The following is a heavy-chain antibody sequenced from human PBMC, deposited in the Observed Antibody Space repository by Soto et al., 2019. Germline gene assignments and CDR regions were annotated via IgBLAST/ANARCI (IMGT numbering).Heavy chain of an antibody. D-gene: IGHD6-13*01. V-gene: IGHV1-24*01. Sequence: WVRQAPGKGLEWMGGFDPEDGETIYAQKFQGRVTMTEDTSTDTAYMELSSLRSEDTAVYYCATAKVAAAGPFDYWGQGTLVTVSS. CDR2: FDPEDGET. CDR3: ATAKVAAAGPFDY. J-gene: IGHJ4*02.